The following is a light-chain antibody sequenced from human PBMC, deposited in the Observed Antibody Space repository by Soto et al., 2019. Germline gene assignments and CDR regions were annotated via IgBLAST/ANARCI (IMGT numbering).Light chain of an antibody. Sequence: DIQMTQSPSSLSASVGDRVTITCRTSQIISTYLNWYQQKPGKAPKLLIYSASRLQSGVPSRFSGSGSGTDFTLTISSLQPEDFATYYCQQSYNPPPFTFGPGTKVDIK. V-gene: IGKV1-39*01. J-gene: IGKJ3*01. CDR2: SAS. CDR1: QIISTY. CDR3: QQSYNPPPFT.